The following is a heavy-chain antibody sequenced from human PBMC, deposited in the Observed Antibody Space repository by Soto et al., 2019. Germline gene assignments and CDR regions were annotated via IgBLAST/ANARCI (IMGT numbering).Heavy chain of an antibody. Sequence: QVQLVQSGAEVKKPGASVKVSCKASGYTFTSYGISWVRQAPGQGLEWMGSISAYNGNTNYAKKPPGKVTMTRDTSKSTAYLELRSLRSDDTAVYYCARDWAGAGPFDYWGQGTLVTVSS. D-gene: IGHD6-13*01. CDR2: ISAYNGNT. J-gene: IGHJ4*02. CDR1: GYTFTSYG. CDR3: ARDWAGAGPFDY. V-gene: IGHV1-18*01.